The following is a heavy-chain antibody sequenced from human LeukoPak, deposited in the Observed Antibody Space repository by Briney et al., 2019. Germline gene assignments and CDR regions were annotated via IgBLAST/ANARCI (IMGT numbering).Heavy chain of an antibody. J-gene: IGHJ4*02. Sequence: GGSLRLSCAASGFTFSSYSINWVRQAPGKGLEWVSSISSTSSYIYYIDSVEGRFTISRDNAKNSLYLQMNSLRAEDTAVYYCARMRDDNLDYWGQGTLVTVSS. CDR2: ISSTSSYI. V-gene: IGHV3-21*01. D-gene: IGHD5-24*01. CDR1: GFTFSSYS. CDR3: ARMRDDNLDY.